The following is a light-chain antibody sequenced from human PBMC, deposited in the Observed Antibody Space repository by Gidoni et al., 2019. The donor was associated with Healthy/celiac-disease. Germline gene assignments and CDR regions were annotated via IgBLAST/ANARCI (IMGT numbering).Light chain of an antibody. V-gene: IGKV1-5*03. CDR1: KSISRW. Sequence: LQMTQSPSTLPASVGDRVPITCRASKSISRWLAWYQQKPGKAPKRLIYKASSLESGVPSRFRGSGSGTEFTLTIRSLQPDDFATYYCQQYKSYSTFGQGTKVEIK. CDR3: QQYKSYST. CDR2: KAS. J-gene: IGKJ1*01.